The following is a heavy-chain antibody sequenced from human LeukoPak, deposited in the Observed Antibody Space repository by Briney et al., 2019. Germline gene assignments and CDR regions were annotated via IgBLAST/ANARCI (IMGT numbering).Heavy chain of an antibody. J-gene: IGHJ4*02. Sequence: GGSLRLSCAASGFTFSDHPMNWVRQAPGEGLEWASYISGGSDSIYYADSVKGRFTISRDNAKNSLYLQMNSLRAEDTAVYYCARGMYYYGSGSSFDNWGQGTLVTVSS. CDR1: GFTFSDHP. CDR2: ISGGSDSI. D-gene: IGHD3-10*01. V-gene: IGHV3-48*04. CDR3: ARGMYYYGSGSSFDN.